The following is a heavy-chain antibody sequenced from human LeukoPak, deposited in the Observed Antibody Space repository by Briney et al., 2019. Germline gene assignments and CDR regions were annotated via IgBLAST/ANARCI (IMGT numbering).Heavy chain of an antibody. CDR1: GFSFSVYW. CDR3: ARDEGVPTNWRFDY. Sequence: RTGGSLRLSCAASGFSFSVYWMSWVRQTPGKGLRWVANIKQDGSDKNYVDSVRGRFTISRDNAKNSLFLQMNGLRAEDTAIYYCARDEGVPTNWRFDYWGQGTLVTVSS. J-gene: IGHJ4*02. D-gene: IGHD3-10*01. V-gene: IGHV3-7*01. CDR2: IKQDGSDK.